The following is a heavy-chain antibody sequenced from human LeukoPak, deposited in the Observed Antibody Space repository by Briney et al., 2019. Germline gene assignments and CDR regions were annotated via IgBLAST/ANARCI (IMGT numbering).Heavy chain of an antibody. D-gene: IGHD4-23*01. CDR2: IYYSGST. V-gene: IGHV4-39*07. J-gene: IGHJ4*02. CDR3: ASTSRGARNSPPHFDY. CDR1: GGSISSSSYY. Sequence: KPSETLSLTCTVSGGSISSSSYYWGWIRQPPGKGLEWIGSIYYSGSTYYNPSLKSRVTISVDTSKNQFSLKLSSVTAADTAVYYCASTSRGARNSPPHFDYWGQGTLVTVSS.